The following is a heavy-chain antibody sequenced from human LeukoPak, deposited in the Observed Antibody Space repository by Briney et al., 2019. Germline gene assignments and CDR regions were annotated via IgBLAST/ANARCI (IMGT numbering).Heavy chain of an antibody. V-gene: IGHV1-69*05. J-gene: IGHJ3*02. CDR2: IIPIFGTA. Sequence: GASVKVSCKASGGTFNSYAISWVRQAPGQGLEWMGGIIPIFGTANYAQKFQGRVTITTDESTSTAYMELSSLRAEDTAVYYCAKDRGSGRPRDAFDIWGQGTMVTVSS. CDR3: AKDRGSGRPRDAFDI. CDR1: GGTFNSYA. D-gene: IGHD6-19*01.